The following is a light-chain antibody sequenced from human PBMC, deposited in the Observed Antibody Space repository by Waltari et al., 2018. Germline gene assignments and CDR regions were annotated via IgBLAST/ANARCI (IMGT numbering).Light chain of an antibody. CDR1: HGIRNY. V-gene: IGKV1-27*01. J-gene: IGKJ4*01. CDR2: GAS. CDR3: KKYNRAPLT. Sequence: EIQISHSPSSLSASLGERVTITFRARHGIRNYLAWYQQKPGKVLKLLFYGASTWKSGVLSRLSGSGSGTDFTLTISSLQPEDGATNYCKKYNRAPLTFGGGTKVEIK.